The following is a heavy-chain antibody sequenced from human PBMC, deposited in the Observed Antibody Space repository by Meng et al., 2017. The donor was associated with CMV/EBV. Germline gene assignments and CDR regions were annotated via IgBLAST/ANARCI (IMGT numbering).Heavy chain of an antibody. CDR2: INPNSGGT. CDR3: AREGYSSSYNWFDP. J-gene: IGHJ5*02. Sequence: KAYGYTFTGYYMHWVRQAPGQGLEWKGWINPNSGGTNYAQKFQGRVTMTRDTSISTAYMELSRLRSDDTAVYYCAREGYSSSYNWFDPWGQGTLVTVSS. D-gene: IGHD6-13*01. CDR1: GYTFTGYY. V-gene: IGHV1-2*02.